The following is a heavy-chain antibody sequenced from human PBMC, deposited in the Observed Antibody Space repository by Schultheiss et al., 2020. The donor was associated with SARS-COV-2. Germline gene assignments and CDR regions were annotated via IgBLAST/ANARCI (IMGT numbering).Heavy chain of an antibody. CDR3: ARVQAEQWLGPTYYFDY. CDR2: INHSGST. V-gene: IGHV4-34*01. CDR1: GGSFSGYY. J-gene: IGHJ4*02. Sequence: SQTLSLTCAVYGGSFSGYYWSWIRQPPGKGLEWIGEINHSGSTNYNPSLKSRVTISVDTSKNQFSLKLSSVTAADTAVYYCARVQAEQWLGPTYYFDYWGQGTLVTVSS. D-gene: IGHD6-19*01.